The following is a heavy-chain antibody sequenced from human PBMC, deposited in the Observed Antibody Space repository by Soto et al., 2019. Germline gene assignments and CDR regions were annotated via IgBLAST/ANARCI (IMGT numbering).Heavy chain of an antibody. CDR2: LYYSWST. Sequence: PSETLSLTCTVSGGSISSSSYYLGWIRQPPGKGLEWIGSLYYSWSTYYNPSLKSRVTISVDTSKNQFSLKLSSVTAADTAVYYCVLWPLDVWGQGTTVAVS. V-gene: IGHV4-39*01. J-gene: IGHJ6*02. CDR3: VLWPLDV. CDR1: GGSISSSSYY. D-gene: IGHD2-21*01.